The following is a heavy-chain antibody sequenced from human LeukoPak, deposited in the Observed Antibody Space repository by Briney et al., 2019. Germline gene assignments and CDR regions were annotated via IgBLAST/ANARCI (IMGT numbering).Heavy chain of an antibody. J-gene: IGHJ4*02. CDR1: GFTFSSYG. Sequence: GGSLRLSCAASGFTFSSYGMHWVRQAPGKGLEWVAVIWYDGSNKYYADSVKGRFTISRDNSKNTLYLQMNSLRAEDTAVYYCARDRIAAAGIPGYWGQGTLVTVSS. CDR2: IWYDGSNK. CDR3: ARDRIAAAGIPGY. V-gene: IGHV3-33*01. D-gene: IGHD6-13*01.